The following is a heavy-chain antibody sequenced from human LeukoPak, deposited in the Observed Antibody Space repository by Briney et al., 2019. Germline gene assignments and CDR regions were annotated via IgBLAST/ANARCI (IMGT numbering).Heavy chain of an antibody. D-gene: IGHD5-18*01. CDR1: GGSISSSNW. V-gene: IGHV4-4*02. Sequence: SGTLSLTCAVSGGSISSSNWWSWVRQPPGKGLEWIGEIYHSGSTNYNPSLKSRVTISVDKSKSQFSLKLTSVTAADTAVYYCARKGYTIGSFDYWGQGTLVTVSS. CDR3: ARKGYTIGSFDY. J-gene: IGHJ4*02. CDR2: IYHSGST.